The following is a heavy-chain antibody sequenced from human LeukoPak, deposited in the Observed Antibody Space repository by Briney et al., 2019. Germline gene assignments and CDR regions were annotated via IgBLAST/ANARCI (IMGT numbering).Heavy chain of an antibody. CDR1: GYTFTSYG. J-gene: IGHJ6*03. CDR3: ARDLTKYYDILTGYYPYYYMDV. D-gene: IGHD3-9*01. Sequence: ASVKVSCKASGYTFTSYGISWVRQAPGQGLEWMGWISAYNGNTNYAQKLQGRVTMTTDTSTSTAYMELRSLRSDDTAVYYCARDLTKYYDILTGYYPYYYMDVWGKGTTVTVSS. V-gene: IGHV1-18*01. CDR2: ISAYNGNT.